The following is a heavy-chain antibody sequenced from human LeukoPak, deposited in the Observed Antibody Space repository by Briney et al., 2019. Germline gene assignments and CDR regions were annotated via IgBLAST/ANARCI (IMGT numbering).Heavy chain of an antibody. CDR2: MNPNSGNT. CDR1: GGTFSSYA. Sequence: ASVKVSCKASGGTFSSYAISWVRQATGQGLEWMGWMNPNSGNTGYAQKFQGRVTMTRNTSISTAYMELSSLRSEDTAVYYCARGRGSYYGGFDYWGQGTLVTVSS. V-gene: IGHV1-8*02. J-gene: IGHJ4*02. CDR3: ARGRGSYYGGFDY. D-gene: IGHD1-26*01.